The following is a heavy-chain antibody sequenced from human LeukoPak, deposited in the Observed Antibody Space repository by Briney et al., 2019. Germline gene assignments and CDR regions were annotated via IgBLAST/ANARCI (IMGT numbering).Heavy chain of an antibody. V-gene: IGHV4-4*07. CDR2: IYTSGST. Sequence: SETLSLTCTVSGGSFSSYYWSWIRQPAGKGLEWIGRIYTSGSTNYNPSLKSRVTMSVDTSKNQFSLKLSSVTAADTAVYYCAREWASYDISTGYYFYWFDPWGQGTLVTVSS. CDR3: AREWASYDISTGYYFYWFDP. CDR1: GGSFSSYY. D-gene: IGHD3-9*01. J-gene: IGHJ5*02.